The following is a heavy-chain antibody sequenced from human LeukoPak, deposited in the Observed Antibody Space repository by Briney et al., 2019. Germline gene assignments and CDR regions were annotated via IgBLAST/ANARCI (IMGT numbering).Heavy chain of an antibody. V-gene: IGHV4-59*08. D-gene: IGHD3-3*01. Sequence: SETLSLTCTVSGGSLNGYYWSWIRQPPGKGLEWIGYIYDTGSTFFENANTNYNPSLKSRVTISADTSKNQFSLKLTSVTASDTAVYYCARGTPDYDFWSGLPDWFDPWGQGTLVTVSS. CDR2: IYDTGSTFFENANT. CDR1: GGSLNGYY. J-gene: IGHJ5*02. CDR3: ARGTPDYDFWSGLPDWFDP.